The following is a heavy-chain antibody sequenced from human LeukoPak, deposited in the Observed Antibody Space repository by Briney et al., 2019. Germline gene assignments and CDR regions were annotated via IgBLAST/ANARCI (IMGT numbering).Heavy chain of an antibody. D-gene: IGHD3-22*01. CDR1: GFTFSSYA. CDR3: ARGNYDNSGYYYSAFDY. CDR2: ISYDGSNK. Sequence: GRSLRLSCAASGFTFSSYAIHWVRQAPGKGLEWVAVISYDGSNKYYADSVKGRFTISRDNSKNTLYLQMNSLRAEDTAVYYCARGNYDNSGYYYSAFDYWGQGTLVTVSS. V-gene: IGHV3-30-3*01. J-gene: IGHJ4*02.